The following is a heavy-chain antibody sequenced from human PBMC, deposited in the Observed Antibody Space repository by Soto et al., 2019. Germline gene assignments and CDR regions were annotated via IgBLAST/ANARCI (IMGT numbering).Heavy chain of an antibody. D-gene: IGHD4-4*01. Sequence: PVGSVRLSCAASGFTFSSYAMSWVRQAPGKGLEWVSAISGSGGSTHYADSVKGRFTISRDNSKNTLYLQMNSLRAEDTAVYYCAKESTVTTFLPFDPWGQGTLVTVSS. CDR3: AKESTVTTFLPFDP. J-gene: IGHJ5*02. CDR1: GFTFSSYA. CDR2: ISGSGGST. V-gene: IGHV3-23*01.